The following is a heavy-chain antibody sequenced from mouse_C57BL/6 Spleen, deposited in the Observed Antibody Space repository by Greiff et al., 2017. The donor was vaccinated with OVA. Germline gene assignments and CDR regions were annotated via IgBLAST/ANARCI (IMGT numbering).Heavy chain of an antibody. CDR1: GYTFTDYY. CDR3: APYYSAMDY. J-gene: IGHJ4*01. D-gene: IGHD2-12*01. Sequence: EVQLQQSGPELVKPGASVKISCKASGYTFTDYYMNWVKQSHGKSLEWIGDINPNNGGTSYNQKFKGKATLTVDKSSSTAYMELRSLTSEDSAVYYCAPYYSAMDYWGQGTSVTVSS. V-gene: IGHV1-26*01. CDR2: INPNNGGT.